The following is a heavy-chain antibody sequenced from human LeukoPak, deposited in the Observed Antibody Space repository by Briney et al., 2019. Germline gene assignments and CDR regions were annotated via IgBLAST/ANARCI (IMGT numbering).Heavy chain of an antibody. D-gene: IGHD5-18*01. CDR3: GCDGGETWLHF. CDR2: IHYSGST. CDR1: GGSISSYF. V-gene: IGHV4-59*01. Sequence: PSETLSLTCTVSGGSISSYFWSWIRQSPGKGVEWIGYIHYSGSTNYNPSLQSRVTISVDTSKMQFSLKLSSVTAADTAVYYCGCDGGETWLHFWGQGTLVTVSP. J-gene: IGHJ4*02.